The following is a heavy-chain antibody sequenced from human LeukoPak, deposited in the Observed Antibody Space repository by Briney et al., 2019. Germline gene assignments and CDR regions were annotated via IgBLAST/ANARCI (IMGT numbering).Heavy chain of an antibody. V-gene: IGHV3-30-3*01. CDR3: ARGRAGQVTGGYGMDV. CDR2: ISYDGSNK. D-gene: IGHD6-13*01. CDR1: GFTFTNYA. J-gene: IGHJ6*02. Sequence: GGSRRLSWAASGFTFTNYAMSWVGQAPGKGREGGAVISYDGSNKYYADSVKGRFTISRDNSKNTLYLQMNSLRAEDTAVYYCARGRAGQVTGGYGMDVWGQGTTVTVSS.